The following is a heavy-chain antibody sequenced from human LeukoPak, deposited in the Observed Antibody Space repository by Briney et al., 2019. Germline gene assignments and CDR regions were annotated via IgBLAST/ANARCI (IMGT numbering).Heavy chain of an antibody. V-gene: IGHV1-69*06. Sequence: ASVKVSCKASGGTFSSYAISWVRQAPGQGLEWMGGIIPIFGTANYAQKFQGRVTITADKSTSTAYMELSSLRSEDTVVYYCARESGRWFGEYNNWFDPWGQGTLVTVSS. D-gene: IGHD3-10*01. J-gene: IGHJ5*02. CDR3: ARESGRWFGEYNNWFDP. CDR1: GGTFSSYA. CDR2: IIPIFGTA.